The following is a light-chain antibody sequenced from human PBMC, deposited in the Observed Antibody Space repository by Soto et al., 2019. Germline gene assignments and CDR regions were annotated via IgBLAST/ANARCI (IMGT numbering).Light chain of an antibody. CDR1: SSNIGAGYD. Sequence: QPVLTQPPSVSRAPGQRVTVSCTGSSSNIGAGYDVHWYQQLPGRAPKLLIYGNTNRPSGVPDRFSGSKSGTSASLAITGLQAEDEADYYCLSFDSSLSVVFGGWTKLTVL. CDR2: GNT. V-gene: IGLV1-40*01. CDR3: LSFDSSLSVV. J-gene: IGLJ2*01.